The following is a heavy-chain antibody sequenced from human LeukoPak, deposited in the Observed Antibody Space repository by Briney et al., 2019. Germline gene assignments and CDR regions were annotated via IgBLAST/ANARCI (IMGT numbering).Heavy chain of an antibody. CDR1: GFTFSSYG. CDR2: IRYDENNK. D-gene: IGHD2-2*01. V-gene: IGHV3-30*02. Sequence: GGSLRLSCAASGFTFSSYGMHWVRQAPGKGLEWVAFIRYDENNKYYAGSVKGRLTISRDNSKNTLYLHMNSLRAEDTAVYYCAKDEVWYCSSTSCSSPGNWGQGTLVTVSS. J-gene: IGHJ4*02. CDR3: AKDEVWYCSSTSCSSPGN.